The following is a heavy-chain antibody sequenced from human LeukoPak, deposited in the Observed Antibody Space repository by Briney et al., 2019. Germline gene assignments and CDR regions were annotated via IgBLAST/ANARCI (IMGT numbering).Heavy chain of an antibody. CDR2: IYTTGST. D-gene: IGHD6-13*01. CDR3: ARVTGYVMEDYFDC. J-gene: IGHJ4*02. Sequence: PSETLSLTCTVSGGAISNGSYYWTWIRQPAGKGLEWIGRIYTTGSTNYNPSLKSRVTMSLDTSKNHFSLKLSSVTATDTAVYYCARVTGYVMEDYFDCWGQGTLVTVSS. V-gene: IGHV4-61*02. CDR1: GGAISNGSYY.